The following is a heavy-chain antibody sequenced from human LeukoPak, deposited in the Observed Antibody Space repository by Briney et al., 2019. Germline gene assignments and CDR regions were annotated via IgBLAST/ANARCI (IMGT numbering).Heavy chain of an antibody. CDR3: AGAYYYDSSGYYSGLDY. V-gene: IGHV1-2*04. CDR1: GYTFTGYY. D-gene: IGHD3-22*01. CDR2: INPNSGGT. Sequence: ASVKVSCKASGYTFTGYYMHWVRQAPGQGLEWMGWINPNSGGTNYAQKFQGWVTMTRDTSISTAYMELSRLRSDDTAVYYCAGAYYYDSSGYYSGLDYWGQGTLVTVSS. J-gene: IGHJ4*02.